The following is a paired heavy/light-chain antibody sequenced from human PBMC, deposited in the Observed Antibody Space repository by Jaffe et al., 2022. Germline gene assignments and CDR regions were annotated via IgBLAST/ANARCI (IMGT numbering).Heavy chain of an antibody. CDR2: ISGSGGST. Sequence: EVQLLESGGGLVQPGGSLRLSCAASGFTFSSYAMSWVRQAPGKGLEWVSAISGSGGSTYYADSVKGRFTISRDNSKNTLYLQMNSLRAEDTAVYYCAKRAPGYCSSTSCPDFYWYFDLWGRGTLVTVSS. V-gene: IGHV3-23*01. CDR3: AKRAPGYCSSTSCPDFYWYFDL. D-gene: IGHD2-2*01. CDR1: GFTFSSYA. J-gene: IGHJ2*01.
Light chain of an antibody. Sequence: QLVLTQSPSASASPGASVKLTCTLSSGHSSYAIAWHQQQPEKGPRYLMKLNSDGSHSKGDGIPDRFSGSSSGAERYLTISSLQSEDEADYYCQTWGTGSGWVFGGGTKLTVL. CDR1: SGHSSYA. CDR3: QTWGTGSGWV. V-gene: IGLV4-69*01. CDR2: LNSDGSH. J-gene: IGLJ3*02.